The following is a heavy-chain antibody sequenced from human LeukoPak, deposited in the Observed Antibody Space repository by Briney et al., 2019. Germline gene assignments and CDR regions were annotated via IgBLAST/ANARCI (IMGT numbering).Heavy chain of an antibody. CDR1: GFTFSSHW. CDR3: ARDLYWGASDY. V-gene: IGHV3-74*01. Sequence: GGSLRLSCAASGFTFSSHWMHWVRQAPGKGLGWVSRINKDGSSTFYADSVKGRFTISRDNAKNTLYLQMNSLGVEDTAVYYCARDLYWGASDYWGQGTLVTVSS. D-gene: IGHD1-26*01. CDR2: INKDGSST. J-gene: IGHJ4*02.